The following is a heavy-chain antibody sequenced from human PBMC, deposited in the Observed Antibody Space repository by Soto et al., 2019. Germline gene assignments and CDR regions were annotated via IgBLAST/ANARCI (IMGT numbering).Heavy chain of an antibody. CDR2: ISGSGGST. V-gene: IGHV3-23*01. D-gene: IGHD1-26*01. J-gene: IGHJ4*02. Sequence: EVQLLESGGGLVQPGGSLRLSCAASGFTFSTYAMNWVRQAPGKGLEWVSTISGSGGSTYYADSVKGRFTISRDNSKNMLYLQTNSLRAEDTALYYCAKDLGSSGSYHGIYFDSWGQGTLVTVSS. CDR1: GFTFSTYA. CDR3: AKDLGSSGSYHGIYFDS.